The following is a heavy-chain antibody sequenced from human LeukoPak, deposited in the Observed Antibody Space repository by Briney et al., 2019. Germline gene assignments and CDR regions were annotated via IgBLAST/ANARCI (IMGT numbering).Heavy chain of an antibody. Sequence: GGSLGLSCAASGFTFSTYWMTWYRQAPGKGLEWVGNINQDASEINYVDSVRGRFTISRDNAKNSLHLQMNSLRAEDTAVYYCATDRDNSDWQKRFDSWGQGTLVTVSS. CDR3: ATDRDNSDWQKRFDS. CDR1: GFTFSTYW. J-gene: IGHJ4*02. CDR2: INQDASEI. V-gene: IGHV3-7*01. D-gene: IGHD2-21*02.